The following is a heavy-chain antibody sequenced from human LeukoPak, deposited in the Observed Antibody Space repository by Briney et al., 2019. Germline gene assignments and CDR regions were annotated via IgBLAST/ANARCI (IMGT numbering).Heavy chain of an antibody. D-gene: IGHD6-19*01. CDR3: ARYTTAGYSSGWYGPSFDY. CDR2: IKQDGSEK. CDR1: GFTFSSYW. Sequence: GGSLRLSCAASGFTFSSYWMNWVRQAPGKGLEWVANIKQDGSEKYYVDSVKGRFTISGDNAKNSLYLQMNSLRAEDTAVYYCARYTTAGYSSGWYGPSFDYWGQGTLVTVSS. V-gene: IGHV3-7*01. J-gene: IGHJ4*02.